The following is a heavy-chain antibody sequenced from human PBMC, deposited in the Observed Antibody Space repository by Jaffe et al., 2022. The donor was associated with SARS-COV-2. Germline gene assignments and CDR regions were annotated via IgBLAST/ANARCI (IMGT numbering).Heavy chain of an antibody. V-gene: IGHV4-31*03. CDR3: ARGGNIYGPNAFDI. CDR1: GGSISSGRYY. CDR2: VYYTGSA. Sequence: QVQLKESGPGLVKPSQTLSLTCTVSGGSISSGRYYWTWIRQLPGEGLEWIGYVYYTGSAYYNPSLKSRTTISLDTSQSQFSLIMSSLTAADTAVYYCARGGNIYGPNAFDIWGQGTIVTVSS. D-gene: IGHD5-18*01. J-gene: IGHJ3*02.